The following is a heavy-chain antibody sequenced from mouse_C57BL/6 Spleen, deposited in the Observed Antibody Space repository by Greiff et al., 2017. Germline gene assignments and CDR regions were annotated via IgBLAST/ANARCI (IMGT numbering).Heavy chain of an antibody. CDR3: AKPGGSSPGAMDY. V-gene: IGHV2-3*01. J-gene: IGHJ4*01. CDR2: IWGDGST. D-gene: IGHD1-1*01. Sequence: VQLQQSGPGLVAPSQSLSITCTVPGFSLTSYGVSWVRLPPGKGLEWLGVIWGDGSTNYHSALISRLSISKDNSKSQVFLKLNILQTDNTATYYCAKPGGSSPGAMDYWGEGTSVTVSS. CDR1: GFSLTSYG.